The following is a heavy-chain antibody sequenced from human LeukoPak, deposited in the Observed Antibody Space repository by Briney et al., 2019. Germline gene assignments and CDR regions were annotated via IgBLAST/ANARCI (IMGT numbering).Heavy chain of an antibody. CDR1: GFTFSSYS. CDR3: ARDGTDYYDSH. V-gene: IGHV3-21*01. Sequence: GGSLRLSCAASGFTFSSYSMNWVRQAPGKGLEWVSSISGSSNYIYYADSVKGRFTISRDNSKNTLYLQMNSLRAEDTAVYYCARDGTDYYDSHWGQGTLVTVSS. D-gene: IGHD3-22*01. J-gene: IGHJ4*02. CDR2: ISGSSNYI.